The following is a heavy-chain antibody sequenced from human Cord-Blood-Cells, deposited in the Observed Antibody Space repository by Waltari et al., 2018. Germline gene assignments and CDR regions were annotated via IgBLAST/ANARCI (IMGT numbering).Heavy chain of an antibody. CDR2: INHSGST. J-gene: IGHJ4*02. CDR3: ARGGTIRRYFDWLYYFDY. CDR1: VGSFSGYY. V-gene: IGHV4-34*01. Sequence: QVQLQQWGAGLLKPSETLSLTCAVYVGSFSGYYGSWIRQPPGRGLEWIGEINHSGSTNYNPALKSRVTISVDTSKNQFSLKLSSVTAADTAVYYCARGGTIRRYFDWLYYFDYWGQGTLVTVSS. D-gene: IGHD3-9*01.